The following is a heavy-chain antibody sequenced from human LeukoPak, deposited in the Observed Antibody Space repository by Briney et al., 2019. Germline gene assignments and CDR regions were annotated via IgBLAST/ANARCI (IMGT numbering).Heavy chain of an antibody. D-gene: IGHD2-15*01. CDR1: GTSISINY. J-gene: IGHJ4*02. Sequence: SETLSLTCDVSGTSISINYWSWIRQPAGKGLEWIGRFNTDGTTNSNPSLKSRVTLSMDMSRNQFSLRLTSVTAADTAVYYCARVGVFGYCTRDSCHSPLDYWGQGTLVTVSS. CDR3: ARVGVFGYCTRDSCHSPLDY. CDR2: FNTDGTT. V-gene: IGHV4-4*07.